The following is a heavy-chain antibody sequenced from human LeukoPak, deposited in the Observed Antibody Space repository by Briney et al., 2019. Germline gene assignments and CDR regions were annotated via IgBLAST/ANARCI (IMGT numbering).Heavy chain of an antibody. D-gene: IGHD3-3*01. CDR1: GFTFGSYS. CDR2: ISSSSSTI. Sequence: QPGGSLRLSCAASGFTFGSYSMNWVRQAPGKGLEWVSYISSSSSTIYYADSVKGRFTISRDNAKNSLYLQMNSLRAEDTAVYYCARDLRRYYDFWSGWGQGTLVTVSS. V-gene: IGHV3-48*01. CDR3: ARDLRRYYDFWSG. J-gene: IGHJ4*02.